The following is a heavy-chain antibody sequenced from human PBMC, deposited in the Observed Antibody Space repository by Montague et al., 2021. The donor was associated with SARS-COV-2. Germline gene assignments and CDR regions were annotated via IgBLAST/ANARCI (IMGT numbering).Heavy chain of an antibody. D-gene: IGHD2-15*01. CDR1: LFSFSTSW. CDR2: TNPYESTT. V-gene: IGHV3-74*01. J-gene: IGHJ3*01. CDR3: TRDQGYRACDV. Sequence: SLRLSCAASLFSFSTSWMHWVRQAPGKGLVWVSLTNPYESTTYYADSVKGRFTTSSDNAKNTLYLQMNSLTAEDSAVYYCTRDQGYRACDVWGQGTVVTVSS.